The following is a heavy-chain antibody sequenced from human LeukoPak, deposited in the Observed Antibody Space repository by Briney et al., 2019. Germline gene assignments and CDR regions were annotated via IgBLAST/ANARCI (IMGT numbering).Heavy chain of an antibody. CDR2: MNPNSGNT. J-gene: IGHJ6*03. CDR3: ARGHIHLPHGDYIPDYYYYYMDV. CDR1: GYTFTSYD. Sequence: GASVKVSCKASGYTFTSYDINWVRQATGQGLEWMGWMNPNSGNTGYAQKFQGRVTMTRNTSISTAYMELSSLRSEDTAVYYCARGHIHLPHGDYIPDYYYYYMDVWGKGTTVTVSS. V-gene: IGHV1-8*01. D-gene: IGHD4-17*01.